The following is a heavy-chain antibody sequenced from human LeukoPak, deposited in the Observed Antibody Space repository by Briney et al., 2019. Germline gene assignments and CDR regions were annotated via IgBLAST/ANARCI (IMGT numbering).Heavy chain of an antibody. CDR1: GFTFSSYS. Sequence: GGSLRLSCAASGFTFSSYSMNWVRQAPGKGLEWVSSISSSSSYIYYADSVKGRFTISRDNAKNSLYLQMNSLRAEDTAVYYCASDYYDSSGYYYGRVGDAFDIWGQGTMVTVSS. V-gene: IGHV3-21*01. J-gene: IGHJ3*02. D-gene: IGHD3-22*01. CDR3: ASDYYDSSGYYYGRVGDAFDI. CDR2: ISSSSSYI.